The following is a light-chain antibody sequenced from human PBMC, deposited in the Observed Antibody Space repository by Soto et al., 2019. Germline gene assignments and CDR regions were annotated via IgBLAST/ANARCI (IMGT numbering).Light chain of an antibody. V-gene: IGKV3-15*01. CDR1: RTIGTN. CDR3: QQYADWPLP. Sequence: IVMTQSPATVSVSPGESTSLSCRASRTIGTNLGWYQQKPGQAPRLLISKTSNRATGVPARFSGSGSGTECTLTITSLQSEDIAIYYCQQYADWPLPFGGGTKVDIK. J-gene: IGKJ4*01. CDR2: KTS.